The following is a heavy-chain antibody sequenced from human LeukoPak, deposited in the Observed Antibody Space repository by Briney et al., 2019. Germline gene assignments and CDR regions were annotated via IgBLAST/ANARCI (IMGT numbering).Heavy chain of an antibody. D-gene: IGHD3-9*01. CDR2: IYYNGNT. Sequence: SETLSLTCSVSGGSISSYYWSWIRQPPGKGLEWIGYIYYNGNTNYSPSLKSRVTISFDTSKIQFSLKLTSVTAADTAVYYCARGGTYNGILSFDPWGQGTLVTVSS. CDR3: ARGGTYNGILSFDP. CDR1: GGSISSYY. V-gene: IGHV4-59*01. J-gene: IGHJ5*02.